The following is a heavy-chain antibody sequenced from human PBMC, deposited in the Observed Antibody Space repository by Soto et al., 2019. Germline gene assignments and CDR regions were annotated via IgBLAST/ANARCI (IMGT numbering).Heavy chain of an antibody. D-gene: IGHD6-19*01. J-gene: IGHJ6*02. CDR3: ARQGYSSGHTRRYYYGMDV. CDR2: ISAYNGNT. V-gene: IGHV1-18*01. CDR1: GYTFTSYG. Sequence: ASVKVSCKASGYTFTSYGISWVRQAPGQGLEWMGWISAYNGNTNYAQKLQGRVTMTTDTSTSTAYMELRSLRSDDTAVYYCARQGYSSGHTRRYYYGMDVWGQGTTVTVSS.